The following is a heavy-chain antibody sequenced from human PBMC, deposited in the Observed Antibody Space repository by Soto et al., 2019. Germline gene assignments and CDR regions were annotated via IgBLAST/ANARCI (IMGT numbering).Heavy chain of an antibody. J-gene: IGHJ5*02. V-gene: IGHV4-4*07. CDR3: ARSSHKESRFDP. CDR1: GGSVSNFY. Sequence: SETLSLTCTVSGGSVSNFYWNWIRQPAGKGLEWIGRIYSSGSASYNPSLRSRVTMSVDTSKNQFSLKVNSVTAADTAVYYCARSSHKESRFDPWGQGTLVTVSS. CDR2: IYSSGSA. D-gene: IGHD6-13*01.